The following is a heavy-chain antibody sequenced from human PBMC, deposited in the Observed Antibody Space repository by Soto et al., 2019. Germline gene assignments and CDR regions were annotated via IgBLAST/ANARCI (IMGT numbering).Heavy chain of an antibody. J-gene: IGHJ4*02. V-gene: IGHV4-59*01. Sequence: PSETLSLTCTVSGVSISTYYWSWIRQPPGEGLEWIGYIFYTGSTFYNPSLKSRVTMSVDTSKNQFSLNLNSVTAADTAVYLCARGLRNGWNGDYFDSWGQGTLVTVSS. CDR2: IFYTGST. D-gene: IGHD6-19*01. CDR1: GVSISTYY. CDR3: ARGLRNGWNGDYFDS.